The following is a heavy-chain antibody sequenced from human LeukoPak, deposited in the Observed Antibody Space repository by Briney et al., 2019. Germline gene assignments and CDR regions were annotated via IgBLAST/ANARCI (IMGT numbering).Heavy chain of an antibody. V-gene: IGHV3-74*01. CDR3: ARHPYGDYESWYFDL. Sequence: GGSLRLSCAASGFTFSSYWMHWVRQAPGKGLVWVSRINSDGSSTSYADSVKGRFTISRDNAKNTLYLQMNSLRAEDTAVYYCARHPYGDYESWYFDLWGRGTLVTVSS. J-gene: IGHJ2*01. D-gene: IGHD4-17*01. CDR2: INSDGSST. CDR1: GFTFSSYW.